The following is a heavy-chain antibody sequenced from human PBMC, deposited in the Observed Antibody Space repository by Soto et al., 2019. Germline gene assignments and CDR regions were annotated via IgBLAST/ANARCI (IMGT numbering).Heavy chain of an antibody. Sequence: ASVKVSCKASGNTVPNYAIHWVRQAPGQRLEWMGWVNGGNGNTYYSEHFQGRFPFTRDTSAGTVYMQLSSLTSEDTAVYYCARDDSGFSGSHYIDYFNYWGQGALVTDYS. D-gene: IGHD1-26*01. CDR2: VNGGNGNT. CDR3: ARDDSGFSGSHYIDYFNY. V-gene: IGHV1-3*01. CDR1: GNTVPNYA. J-gene: IGHJ4*02.